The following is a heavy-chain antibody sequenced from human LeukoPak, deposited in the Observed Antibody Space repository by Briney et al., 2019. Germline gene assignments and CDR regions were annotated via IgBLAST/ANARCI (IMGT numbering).Heavy chain of an antibody. V-gene: IGHV4-39*07. CDR3: ARARFASTPYYYYYYMDV. CDR1: GGSISSSSYY. Sequence: ETLSLTCTVSGGSISSSSYYWGWIRQPPGKGLEWIGSIYYSGSTYYNPSLKSRVTISVDTSKNQFSLKLSSVTAADTAVYYCARARFASTPYYYYYYMDVWGKGTTVTVSS. D-gene: IGHD5/OR15-5a*01. CDR2: IYYSGST. J-gene: IGHJ6*03.